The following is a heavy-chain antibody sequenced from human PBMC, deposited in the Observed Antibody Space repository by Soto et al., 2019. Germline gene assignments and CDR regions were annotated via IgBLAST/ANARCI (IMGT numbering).Heavy chain of an antibody. CDR2: IIPILGIA. Sequence: QVQLVQSGAEVKKPGSSVMVSCKASGGTFSSYTISWVRQAPGQGLEWMGRIIPILGIANYAQKFQGRVTITADKSTSTAYMELSSLRSEDTAVYYCATMSSGTRDDYWGQGTLVTVSS. V-gene: IGHV1-69*02. CDR1: GGTFSSYT. D-gene: IGHD3-10*01. J-gene: IGHJ4*02. CDR3: ATMSSGTRDDY.